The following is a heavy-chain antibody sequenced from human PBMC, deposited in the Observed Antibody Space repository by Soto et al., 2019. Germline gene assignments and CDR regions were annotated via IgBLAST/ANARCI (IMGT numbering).Heavy chain of an antibody. CDR2: INAGNGNT. J-gene: IGHJ3*02. V-gene: IGHV1-3*01. Sequence: QVQLVQSGAAVKKPGASVKVSCKASGYTFTSYAMHWVRQAPGQRLEWMGWINAGNGNTKYSQKFQGRVTITRDTSASTAYMELSSLRSEDTAVYYCAILGYCSSTSCYREDAFDIWGQGTMVTVSS. CDR3: AILGYCSSTSCYREDAFDI. D-gene: IGHD2-2*01. CDR1: GYTFTSYA.